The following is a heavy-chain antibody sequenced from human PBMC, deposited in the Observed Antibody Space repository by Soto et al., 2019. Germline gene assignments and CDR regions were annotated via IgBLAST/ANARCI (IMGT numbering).Heavy chain of an antibody. D-gene: IGHD1-26*01. Sequence: QAQLVPSGVEVKKPGASVKVSCKASGYTFSGYDINWVRQATGQGLEWMGWMNPNSGNTGYAQNFQGRVTMTRDNSITTAYMELTSLRDDDSAVYYCAGEKVGTTGIDFWGQGTLVTVSS. CDR1: GYTFSGYD. CDR3: AGEKVGTTGIDF. V-gene: IGHV1-8*01. CDR2: MNPNSGNT. J-gene: IGHJ4*02.